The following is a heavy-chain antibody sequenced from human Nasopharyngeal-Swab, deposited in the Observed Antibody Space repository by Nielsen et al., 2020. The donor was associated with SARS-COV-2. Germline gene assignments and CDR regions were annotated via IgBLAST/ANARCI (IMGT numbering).Heavy chain of an antibody. CDR3: AKDSGAGFCSGGSCFPTNH. CDR2: IKEDGSEK. CDR1: GFTFSSYW. V-gene: IGHV3-7*03. J-gene: IGHJ5*02. Sequence: LKISCSASGFTFSSYWMSWVRQAPGKGLEWVANIKEDGSEKYYVDSVKGRFTISRDNAKNSLYLQMNSLRAEDTAVYYCAKDSGAGFCSGGSCFPTNHWGQGTLVTVSS. D-gene: IGHD2-15*01.